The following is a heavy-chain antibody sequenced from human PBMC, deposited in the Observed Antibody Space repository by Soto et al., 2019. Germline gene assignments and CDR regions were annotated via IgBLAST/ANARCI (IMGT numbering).Heavy chain of an antibody. CDR1: GGTFSSYA. D-gene: IGHD6-19*01. Sequence: QVQLVQSGAEVKKPGSSVKVSCKASGGTFSSYAISWVRQAPGQGLEWMGGIIPIFGTATYAQKFQGRVTITADESTSTAYMERSSLRSEDTAVYYSARAATGYSSGWLADPWGQGTLVTVSS. CDR2: IIPIFGTA. J-gene: IGHJ5*02. CDR3: ARAATGYSSGWLADP. V-gene: IGHV1-69*12.